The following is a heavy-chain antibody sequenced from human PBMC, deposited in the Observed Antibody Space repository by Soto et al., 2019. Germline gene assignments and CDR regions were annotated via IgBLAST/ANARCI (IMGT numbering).Heavy chain of an antibody. V-gene: IGHV3-21*01. CDR1: GFTFSSYS. J-gene: IGHJ4*02. CDR3: ARAPASYSGCFDY. CDR2: ISSSSSYI. D-gene: IGHD6-19*01. Sequence: EVQLVESGGGLVKPGGSLRLSCAASGFTFSSYSMNWVRQAPGKGLEWVSSISSSSSYIYYADSVKGRFTISRDNAKNSLYLQMNSLRAEDTAVYYCARAPASYSGCFDYWGQGTLVTVSS.